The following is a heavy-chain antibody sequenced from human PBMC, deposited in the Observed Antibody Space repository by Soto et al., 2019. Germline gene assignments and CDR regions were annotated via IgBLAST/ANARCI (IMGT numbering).Heavy chain of an antibody. CDR1: GDSIRGGGHY. D-gene: IGHD7-27*01. Sequence: PSETLSLTCSVSGDSIRGGGHYWNWIRQFPGKGLEWIGYVYHSGSTHYNPSLRGRLTISIDMSKNQFSLRLISVTAADTALYYCARDTGLAPTVWGYWGHGTQVTVSS. CDR3: ARDTGLAPTVWGY. CDR2: VYHSGST. V-gene: IGHV4-31*03. J-gene: IGHJ4*03.